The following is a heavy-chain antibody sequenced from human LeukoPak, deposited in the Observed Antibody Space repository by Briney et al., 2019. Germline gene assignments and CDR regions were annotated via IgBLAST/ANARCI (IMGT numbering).Heavy chain of an antibody. CDR2: ISSSNDYI. CDR3: VRIPNSAGFPSWFDP. J-gene: IGHJ5*02. D-gene: IGHD6-19*01. CDR1: GFTFSTST. V-gene: IGHV3-21*01. Sequence: GGSLRLSCAASGFTFSTSTMNWVRQAPGKGLEWVSSISSSNDYIYYADSVKGRFTISRDNAKNSLHLKMNSLRAEATAVYYCVRIPNSAGFPSWFDPWGQGTLVTVSS.